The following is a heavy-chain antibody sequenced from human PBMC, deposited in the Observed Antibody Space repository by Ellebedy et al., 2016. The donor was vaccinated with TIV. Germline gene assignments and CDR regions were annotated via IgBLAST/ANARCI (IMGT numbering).Heavy chain of an antibody. CDR2: LSAGGGST. CDR1: GFTFSNAW. D-gene: IGHD5-24*01. J-gene: IGHJ6*02. V-gene: IGHV3-66*02. CDR3: ARLMEVATVVYYYGMDV. Sequence: GGSLRLSXAASGFTFSNAWMSWVRQTPGKGLEWVSGLSAGGGSTYYADSVQGRFTISRDNSKNTLYLQMNSLRTEDTAVYYCARLMEVATVVYYYGMDVWGQGTTVTVSS.